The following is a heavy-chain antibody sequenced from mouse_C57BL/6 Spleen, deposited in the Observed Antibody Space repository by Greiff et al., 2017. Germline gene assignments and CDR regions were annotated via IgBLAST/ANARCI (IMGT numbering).Heavy chain of an antibody. CDR3: EREEYSNHWFAY. CDR1: GYTFTSYW. CDR2: IHPNSGST. D-gene: IGHD2-5*01. Sequence: QVQLQQPGAELVKPGASVKLSCKASGYTFTSYWMHWVKQRPGQGLEWIGMIHPNSGSTNYNEKFKSKATLTVDKSSSTAYMQLSSLTSEDSAVYYCEREEYSNHWFAYWGQGTLVTVSA. V-gene: IGHV1-64*01. J-gene: IGHJ3*01.